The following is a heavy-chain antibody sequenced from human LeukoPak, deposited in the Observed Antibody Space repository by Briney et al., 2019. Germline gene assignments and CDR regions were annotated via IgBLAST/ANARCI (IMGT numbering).Heavy chain of an antibody. V-gene: IGHV4-59*01. CDR2: VYYSGST. CDR3: ARSELLWFGGVNSGFDY. D-gene: IGHD3-10*01. J-gene: IGHJ4*02. Sequence: KSSETLSLTCTVSGGSISSYYWSWIRQPPGKGLEWIGYVYYSGSTNYNPSLKSRVTISVDTSENQFSLKLSSVTAADTAVYYCARSELLWFGGVNSGFDYWGQGTLVTVSS. CDR1: GGSISSYY.